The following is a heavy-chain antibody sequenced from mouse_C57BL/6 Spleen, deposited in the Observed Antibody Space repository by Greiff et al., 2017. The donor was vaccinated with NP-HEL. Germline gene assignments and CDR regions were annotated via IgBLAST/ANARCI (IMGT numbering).Heavy chain of an antibody. V-gene: IGHV5-12*01. Sequence: EVKLVESGGGLVQPGGSLKLSCAASGFTFSDYYMYWVRQTPEKRLEWVAYISNGGGSTYYPDTVKGRFTISRDNAKNTLYLQMSRLKSEDTAMYYCARPLMVTTTGFAYWGQGTLVTVSA. J-gene: IGHJ3*01. D-gene: IGHD2-2*01. CDR2: ISNGGGST. CDR3: ARPLMVTTTGFAY. CDR1: GFTFSDYY.